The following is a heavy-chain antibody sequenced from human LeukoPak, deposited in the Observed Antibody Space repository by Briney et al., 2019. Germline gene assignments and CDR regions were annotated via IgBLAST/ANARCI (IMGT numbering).Heavy chain of an antibody. CDR3: ARSQEQLVHNY. CDR1: GFTFSSYG. V-gene: IGHV3-23*01. D-gene: IGHD6-13*01. CDR2: ISGSGGST. J-gene: IGHJ4*02. Sequence: GGSLRLSCAASGFTFSSYGMSWVRQAPGKGLEWVSAISGSGGSTYYADSVKGRFTISRDNSKNTLYLQMNSLRAEDTAVYYCARSQEQLVHNYWGQGTLVTVSS.